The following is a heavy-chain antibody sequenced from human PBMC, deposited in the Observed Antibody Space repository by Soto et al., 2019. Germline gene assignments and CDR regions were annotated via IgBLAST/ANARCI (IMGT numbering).Heavy chain of an antibody. CDR3: ARGLSEGPVSYQLLSRGIGEVRDTYYYYYYMDV. Sequence: QVQLQESGPGLVKPSGTLSLTCAVSSGSISSSNWWSWVRQPPGKGLEWIGEIYHSGSTNYNPSLKSRVTISVDKSKNQFSLKLSSVTAADTAVYYCARGLSEGPVSYQLLSRGIGEVRDTYYYYYYMDVWGKGTTVTVSS. D-gene: IGHD2-2*01. CDR1: SGSISSSNW. J-gene: IGHJ6*03. CDR2: IYHSGST. V-gene: IGHV4-4*02.